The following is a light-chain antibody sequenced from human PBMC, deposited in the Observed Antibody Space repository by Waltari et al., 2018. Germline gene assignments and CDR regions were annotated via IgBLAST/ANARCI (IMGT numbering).Light chain of an antibody. J-gene: IGLJ3*02. CDR1: KLGDNN. Sequence: SYEVTQPPSVSVPPGQTASITCPGHKLGDNNTSWYHQKPGQSPLLLIHHDSKRPSGIPERFSGSSSGNTATLTISGTQTFDEGDYYCQAWDRDTVVFGGGTKLTVL. CDR2: HDS. CDR3: QAWDRDTVV. V-gene: IGLV3-1*01.